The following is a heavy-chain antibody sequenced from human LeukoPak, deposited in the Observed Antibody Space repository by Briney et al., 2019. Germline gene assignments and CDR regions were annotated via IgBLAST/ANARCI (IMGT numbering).Heavy chain of an antibody. Sequence: SETLSLTCTVSGGSISSYYWSWIRQPPGKGLEWIGYIYYSGSTNYNPSLKSRVTISVDTSKNQFSLKVSSVTAADTAVYYCAKLVSSGWYYDYWGQGTLVTVSS. CDR3: AKLVSSGWYYDY. V-gene: IGHV4-59*08. D-gene: IGHD6-19*01. CDR2: IYYSGST. CDR1: GGSISSYY. J-gene: IGHJ4*02.